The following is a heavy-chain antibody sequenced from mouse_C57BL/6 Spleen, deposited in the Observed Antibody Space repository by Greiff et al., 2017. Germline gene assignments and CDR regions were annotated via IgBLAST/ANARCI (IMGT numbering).Heavy chain of an antibody. CDR2: IYPGDGDT. D-gene: IGHD1-1*01. J-gene: IGHJ1*03. CDR1: GYAFSSSW. V-gene: IGHV1-82*01. CDR3: ASDYYGSSGYFDV. Sequence: QVQLQQSGPELVKPGASVKISCKASGYAFSSSWMNWVKQRPGKGLEWIGRIYPGDGDTNYNGKFKGKATLTADKSSSPAYMQLSSLTSEDSAVYFCASDYYGSSGYFDVWGTGTTVTVSS.